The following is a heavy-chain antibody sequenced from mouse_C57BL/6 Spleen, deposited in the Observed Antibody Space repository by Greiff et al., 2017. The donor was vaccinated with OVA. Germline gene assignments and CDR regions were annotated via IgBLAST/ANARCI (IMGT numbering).Heavy chain of an antibody. J-gene: IGHJ3*01. CDR1: GYSITSGYY. CDR3: ARALYGAWFAY. Sequence: EVKLMESGPGLVKPSQSLSLTCSVTGYSITSGYYWNWIRQFPGNKLEWKGYISYDGSNNYNPSLKNRISITRDTSKNQFFLKLNSVTTEDTATYYCARALYGAWFAYWGQGTLVTVSA. D-gene: IGHD1-1*01. CDR2: ISYDGSN. V-gene: IGHV3-6*01.